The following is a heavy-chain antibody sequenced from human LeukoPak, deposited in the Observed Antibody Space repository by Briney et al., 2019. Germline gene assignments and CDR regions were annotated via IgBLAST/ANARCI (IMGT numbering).Heavy chain of an antibody. CDR3: TRVVYYYYGMDV. Sequence: PGGSLRLSCAASGFTFSDYYMSWVRQAPGKGLEWVGFIRSKAYGGTTEYAASVKGRFTISRDDSKSIAYLQMNSLKTEDTAVYYCTRVVYYYYGMDVWGQGTTVTVSS. CDR2: IRSKAYGGTT. CDR1: GFTFSDYY. D-gene: IGHD2-15*01. J-gene: IGHJ6*02. V-gene: IGHV3-49*04.